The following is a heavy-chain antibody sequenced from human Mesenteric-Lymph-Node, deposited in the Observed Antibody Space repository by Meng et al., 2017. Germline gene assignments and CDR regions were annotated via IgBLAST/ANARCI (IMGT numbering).Heavy chain of an antibody. Sequence: SETLSLTCTVSGGSISSSSYYWGWIRQPPGKGLEWIGSIYHSGSTYYNPSLKSRVTISVDTSKNQFSLKLSSVTAADTAVYYCASGAGGDYGSGGWYFQHWGQGTLVTVSS. CDR1: GGSISSSSYY. D-gene: IGHD4-17*01. J-gene: IGHJ1*01. CDR3: ASGAGGDYGSGGWYFQH. CDR2: IYHSGST. V-gene: IGHV4-39*07.